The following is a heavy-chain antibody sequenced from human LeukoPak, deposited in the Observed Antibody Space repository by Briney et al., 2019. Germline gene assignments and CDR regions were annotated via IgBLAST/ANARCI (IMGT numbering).Heavy chain of an antibody. CDR1: GFTFDDYA. Sequence: GGALRLSCAASGFTFDDYAMHWVRQARGKGLEGVSGISWNSGSIVYADSVKGRLTISRDNAKDSLYVQMNSLRAEDTALYYCAKGRTRSGYYYDSSGYHTSFDPWGQGTLVTVSS. V-gene: IGHV3-9*01. CDR2: ISWNSGSI. CDR3: AKGRTRSGYYYDSSGYHTSFDP. J-gene: IGHJ5*02. D-gene: IGHD3-22*01.